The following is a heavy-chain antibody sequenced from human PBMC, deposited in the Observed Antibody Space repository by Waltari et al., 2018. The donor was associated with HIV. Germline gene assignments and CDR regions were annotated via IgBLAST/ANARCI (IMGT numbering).Heavy chain of an antibody. V-gene: IGHV1-3*01. J-gene: IGHJ5*02. D-gene: IGHD3-9*01. CDR3: ARTYDILTGFGWFDP. CDR2: INAGNGNT. CDR1: GYTFTTYT. Sequence: QVQLVQSGAAVKNPGASVKVSCKASGYTFTTYTIHWVRQAPGQRLEWMGWINAGNGNTKYSQNFQDRVTFTRDTSASTAYMELSSLRSEDTALYYCARTYDILTGFGWFDPWGQGTLVTVSS.